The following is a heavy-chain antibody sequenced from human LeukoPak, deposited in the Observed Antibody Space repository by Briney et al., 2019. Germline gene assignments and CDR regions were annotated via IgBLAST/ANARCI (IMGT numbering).Heavy chain of an antibody. V-gene: IGHV4-39*07. CDR3: ARASITATGNPTAFDP. Sequence: SETLSLPCIVSGGSISSCGYYWGRLRQPPGMGVEWIVSSYHSRSNYPSSSRQSRLTTSVYTNKNPFSLKQSPVTGAAAALYFCARASITATGNPTAFDPWGQGMLATVSS. CDR1: GGSISSCGYY. CDR2: SYHSRSN. D-gene: IGHD6-13*01. J-gene: IGHJ5*02.